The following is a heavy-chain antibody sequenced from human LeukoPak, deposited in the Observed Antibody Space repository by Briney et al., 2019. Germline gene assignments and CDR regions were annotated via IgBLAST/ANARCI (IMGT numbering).Heavy chain of an antibody. Sequence: GGSLRLSCAASGFTFSSYAMSWVRQAPGKGLEWVSAISGSGGSTYYADSVKGRFTISRDNSKNTLYLQMNSLRAEDAAVYYCARDERVYYFDYWGQGTLVTVSS. CDR2: ISGSGGST. J-gene: IGHJ4*02. V-gene: IGHV3-23*01. D-gene: IGHD6-6*01. CDR1: GFTFSSYA. CDR3: ARDERVYYFDY.